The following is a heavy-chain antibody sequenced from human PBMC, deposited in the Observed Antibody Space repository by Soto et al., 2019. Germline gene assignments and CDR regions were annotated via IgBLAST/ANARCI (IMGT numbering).Heavy chain of an antibody. CDR3: ARHSCSSSGCRGMDV. D-gene: IGHD6-6*01. Sequence: ETLSLTCAVYGGSFSGYYWSWIRQPPGKGLEWIGEINHSGSTNYNPSLKSRVTISVDTSKNQFSLKLSSVTAADTAVYYCARHSCSSSGCRGMDVWGQGTTVTASS. J-gene: IGHJ6*02. V-gene: IGHV4-34*01. CDR2: INHSGST. CDR1: GGSFSGYY.